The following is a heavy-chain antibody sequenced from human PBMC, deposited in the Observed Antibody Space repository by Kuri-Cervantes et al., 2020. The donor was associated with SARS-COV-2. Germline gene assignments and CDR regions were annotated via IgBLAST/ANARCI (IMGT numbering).Heavy chain of an antibody. J-gene: IGHJ5*02. CDR1: GFTFSSSS. D-gene: IGHD2-2*01. V-gene: IGHV3-48*01. CDR3: ARERGVIPAGLGWFDP. CDR2: ISSGSNSI. Sequence: LSLTCAASGFTFSSSSINWVRQAPGKGLEWVSYISSGSNSIYYADSVEGRFTISRDNSKNSLYLQMNSLRVEDTAVYYCARERGVIPAGLGWFDPWGQGTLVTVSS.